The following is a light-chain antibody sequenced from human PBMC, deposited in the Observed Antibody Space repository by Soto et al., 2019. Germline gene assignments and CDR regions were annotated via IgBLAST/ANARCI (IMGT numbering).Light chain of an antibody. V-gene: IGKV3-11*01. CDR2: DAS. J-gene: IGKJ4*01. CDR3: QQRSNWPFLT. CDR1: QSVSSY. Sequence: EIVLTQSPATLSLSPGERATLSCRARQSVSSYLAWYQQKPGQAPRLLIYDASNRATGIPARCSGSGSGTDFTLTISSLEPEDFAVYYCQQRSNWPFLTFGGGTKVEIK.